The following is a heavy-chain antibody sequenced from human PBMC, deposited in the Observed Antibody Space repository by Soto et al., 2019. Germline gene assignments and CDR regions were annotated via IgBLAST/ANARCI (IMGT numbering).Heavy chain of an antibody. CDR3: ARDGNYYDSSGYYLVGGYYFDY. Sequence: GGSLRLSCAAPGFTFSSYSMNWVRQAPGKGLEWVSSISSSSSYIYYADSVKGRFTISRDNAKNSLYLQMNSLRAEDTAVYYCARDGNYYDSSGYYLVGGYYFDYWGQGTLVTVSS. CDR1: GFTFSSYS. J-gene: IGHJ4*02. CDR2: ISSSSSYI. V-gene: IGHV3-21*01. D-gene: IGHD3-22*01.